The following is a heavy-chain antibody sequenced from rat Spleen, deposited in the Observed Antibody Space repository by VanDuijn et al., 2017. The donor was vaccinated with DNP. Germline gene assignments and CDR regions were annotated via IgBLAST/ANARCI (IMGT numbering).Heavy chain of an antibody. Sequence: EVKLVESGGGLVQPGRSLKLSCAASGFNFNDYWMGWVRQAPGKGLEWIGQINKDSSTINYNPSLKEKITISRDKAQNPLYLQMSNRGSEDTAIYYCAKGPNYGGWSDYFDYWGQGVMVTVSS. CDR1: GFNFNDYW. CDR2: INKDSSTI. J-gene: IGHJ2*01. CDR3: AKGPNYGGWSDYFDY. V-gene: IGHV4-2*01. D-gene: IGHD1-11*01.